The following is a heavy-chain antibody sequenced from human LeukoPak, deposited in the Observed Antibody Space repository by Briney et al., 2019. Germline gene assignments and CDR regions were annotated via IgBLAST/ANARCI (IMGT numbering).Heavy chain of an antibody. CDR3: AGDLGEMATPPSGPTYDY. Sequence: ASVKVSCKVSGYTFTGYYMHWVRQAPGQGLEWMGWINPNSGGTSYAQKFQGRVTMTRDTSISTAYMELSRLRSDDTAVHYCAGDLGEMATPPSGPTYDYWGQGTLVTVSS. CDR1: GYTFTGYY. CDR2: INPNSGGT. J-gene: IGHJ4*02. V-gene: IGHV1-2*02. D-gene: IGHD5-24*01.